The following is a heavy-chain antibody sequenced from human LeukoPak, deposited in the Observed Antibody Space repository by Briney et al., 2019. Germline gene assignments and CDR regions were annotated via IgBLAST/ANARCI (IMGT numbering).Heavy chain of an antibody. V-gene: IGHV3-23*01. CDR2: ISGSGGST. CDR3: AKIRIAVALVDY. CDR1: GFTFSSYA. D-gene: IGHD6-19*01. J-gene: IGHJ4*02. Sequence: RGSLRLSCAASGFTFSSYAMSWVRQAPGKGLEWVSAISGSGGSTYYADSVKGRFTISRDNSKNTLYLQMNSLRAEDTAVYHCAKIRIAVALVDYWGQGTLVTVSS.